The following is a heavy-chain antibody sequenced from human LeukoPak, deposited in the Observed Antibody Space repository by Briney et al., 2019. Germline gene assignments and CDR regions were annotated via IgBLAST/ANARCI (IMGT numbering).Heavy chain of an antibody. J-gene: IGHJ4*02. D-gene: IGHD3/OR15-3a*01. Sequence: PGGSLRLSCSASGFTFSSYAMHWVRQAPAKGLEYVSAISSNGGSTYYADSVKGRFTISRDNSKNTLYLQMSSLRAEDTAVYYCVKPANGLVSYFDYWGQGTLVTVSS. V-gene: IGHV3-64D*09. CDR2: ISSNGGST. CDR1: GFTFSSYA. CDR3: VKPANGLVSYFDY.